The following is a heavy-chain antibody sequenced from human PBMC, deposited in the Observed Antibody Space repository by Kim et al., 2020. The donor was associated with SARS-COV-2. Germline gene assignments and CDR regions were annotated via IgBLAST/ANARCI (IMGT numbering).Heavy chain of an antibody. J-gene: IGHJ6*02. CDR2: IYPSDSDT. CDR1: GYRFTTSW. V-gene: IGHV5-51*01. CDR3: VRGASITNYGVDV. D-gene: IGHD2-2*01. Sequence: GESLKISCQAFGYRFTTSWIGWVRQMPGKGLEWMGLIYPSDSDTRYSPSFEGPVVMSVDKSSNAAYLRWSSLKTSDTAIYYCVRGASITNYGVDVWGHGTSVIVSS.